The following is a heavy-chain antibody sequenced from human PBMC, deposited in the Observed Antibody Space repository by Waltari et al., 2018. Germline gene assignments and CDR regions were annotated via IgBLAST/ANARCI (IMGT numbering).Heavy chain of an antibody. J-gene: IGHJ3*02. V-gene: IGHV3-53*01. CDR1: GFNVSDHY. CDR3: ARVIGPYDAFDI. CDR2: LYVIGTT. Sequence: VQLVESGGDLIQPGGSLRLSCAVSGFNVSDHYMTWVRQAPGKGLEWVSVLYVIGTTYYADSVKGRFIISGDTDKNTLYLQMNSLRAEDTAVYFCARVIGPYDAFDIWGQGTHVTVSS.